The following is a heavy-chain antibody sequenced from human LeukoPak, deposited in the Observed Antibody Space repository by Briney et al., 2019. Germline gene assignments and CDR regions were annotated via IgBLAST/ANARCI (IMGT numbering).Heavy chain of an antibody. V-gene: IGHV4-59*08. CDR2: IYDSGST. CDR1: GGSISIYY. J-gene: IGHJ4*02. CDR3: ARGVGLTQGGTFDY. Sequence: PSETLSLTCTVSGGSISIYYWSWIRQPPGKGLEWIGYIYDSGSTNYNPSLKSRVTISVDTSKNQFSLKLSSVTAADTAVYYCARGVGLTQGGTFDYWGQGTLVTVSS. D-gene: IGHD1-1*01.